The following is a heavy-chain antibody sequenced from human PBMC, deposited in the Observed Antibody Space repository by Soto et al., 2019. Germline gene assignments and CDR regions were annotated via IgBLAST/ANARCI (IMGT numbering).Heavy chain of an antibody. D-gene: IGHD3-3*02. CDR1: GDSIIISDLY. CDR3: ARHSLALSPHNWCDS. Sequence: SETVSLTCTVSGDSIIISDLYWGWVRQPPGKGLEWIGSIFYLGSSYYNPSLKSRVTMSVDTSKNQFSLRLRSVTAADTALYFCARHSLALSPHNWCDSWVQGLMVTVSS. V-gene: IGHV4-39*01. J-gene: IGHJ5*01. CDR2: IFYLGSS.